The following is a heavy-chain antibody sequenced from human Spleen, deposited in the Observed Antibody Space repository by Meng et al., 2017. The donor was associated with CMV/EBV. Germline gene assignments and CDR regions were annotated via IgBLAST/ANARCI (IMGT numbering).Heavy chain of an antibody. CDR3: ARGGDHPFDAFDI. J-gene: IGHJ3*02. D-gene: IGHD1-14*01. CDR2: INSDGSRT. V-gene: IGHV3-74*01. CDR1: GFTVSNNY. Sequence: GGSLRLSCAASGFTVSNNYMNWVRQAPGKGLVWVSRINSDGSRTNYADSVKGRFTITSVKGRFTITRDNAKNTLYLQMNSLRAEDTAVYYCARGGDHPFDAFDIWGQGTMVTVSS.